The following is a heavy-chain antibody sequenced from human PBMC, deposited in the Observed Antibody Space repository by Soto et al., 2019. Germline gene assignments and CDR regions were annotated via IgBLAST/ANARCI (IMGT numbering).Heavy chain of an antibody. D-gene: IGHD1-1*01. CDR2: ISSSSSTI. V-gene: IGHV3-48*01. CDR3: TRESNSYYDYRMDV. CDR1: GLTFSSYS. J-gene: IGHJ6*02. Sequence: GGSLRLSCAASGLTFSSYSMNWVRQAPGKGLEWVSYISSSSSTIYYADSVKGRFTISRDNAKNSLYLQMNSLRAEDTAVYYCTRESNSYYDYRMDVWGQGTTVTVSS.